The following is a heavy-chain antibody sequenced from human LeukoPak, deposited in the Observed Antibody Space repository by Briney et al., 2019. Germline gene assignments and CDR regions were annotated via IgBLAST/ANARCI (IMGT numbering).Heavy chain of an antibody. D-gene: IGHD2-15*01. CDR1: GFAFSNYW. Sequence: GGSLRLSCVASGFAFSNYWMSWVRQAPGKGLEWVANIRQDGNEKHYVDSVKGRFTISRDNAKNSVYLQMNSLRAGDTAVYYCARDKTPCGDGTCYSRFEYWGQGSLVTVSS. CDR3: ARDKTPCGDGTCYSRFEY. CDR2: IRQDGNEK. V-gene: IGHV3-7*01. J-gene: IGHJ4*02.